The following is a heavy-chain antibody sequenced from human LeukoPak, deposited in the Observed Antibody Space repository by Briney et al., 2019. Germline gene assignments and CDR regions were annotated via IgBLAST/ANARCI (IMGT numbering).Heavy chain of an antibody. CDR3: ARGASRADY. Sequence: PGGSLRLSCAASGFTFRSYNMNWVRQAPGKRPEWVSSISSSRSYIYYADSVKGRFTISRDNAKNSLYLQMNSLRAEDTALYYCARGASRADYWGQGTLLTVSS. V-gene: IGHV3-21*01. CDR2: ISSSRSYI. J-gene: IGHJ4*02. CDR1: GFTFRSYN.